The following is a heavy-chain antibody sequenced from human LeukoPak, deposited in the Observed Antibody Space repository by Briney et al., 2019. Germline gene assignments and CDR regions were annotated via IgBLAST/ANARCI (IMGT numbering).Heavy chain of an antibody. CDR3: ARRVRDYYDSSGYSGGFDY. V-gene: IGHV3-30*04. D-gene: IGHD3-22*01. J-gene: IGHJ4*02. CDR2: ISYDGSNK. CDR1: GFTFSSYA. Sequence: GGSLRLSCAASGFTFSSYAMHWVRQAPGKGVEWVAVISYDGSNKYYADSVKGRFTISRDNSKSTLYLQMNSLRAEDTAVYYCARRVRDYYDSSGYSGGFDYWGQGTLVTVSS.